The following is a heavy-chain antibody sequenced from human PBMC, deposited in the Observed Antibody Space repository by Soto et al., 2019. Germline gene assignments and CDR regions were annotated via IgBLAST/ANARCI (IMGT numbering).Heavy chain of an antibody. CDR1: GGTFSSYA. V-gene: IGHV1-69*13. J-gene: IGHJ6*03. CDR3: AITPSSSNYYYYYMDV. Sequence: ASMKVSCKASGGTFSSYAISWVRQAPGQGLEWMGGIIPIFGTANYAQKFQGRVTITADESTSTAYMELSSLRSEDTAVYYCAITPSSSNYYYYYMDVWGKGTTVTVSS. CDR2: IIPIFGTA. D-gene: IGHD6-6*01.